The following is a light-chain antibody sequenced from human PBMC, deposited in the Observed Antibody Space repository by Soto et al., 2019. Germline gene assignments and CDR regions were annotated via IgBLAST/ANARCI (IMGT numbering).Light chain of an antibody. Sequence: NFMLTQPHSVSESPGKTVTISCTRSSGSIDSNYVQWYQQRPGSAPTTVISDDDKRPSGVPDRFSASIDSSANSASLTISGLTAEDEADYYCQPYDIRTVIFGGGTKVTVL. V-gene: IGLV6-57*04. J-gene: IGLJ2*01. CDR3: QPYDIRTVI. CDR1: SGSIDSNY. CDR2: DDD.